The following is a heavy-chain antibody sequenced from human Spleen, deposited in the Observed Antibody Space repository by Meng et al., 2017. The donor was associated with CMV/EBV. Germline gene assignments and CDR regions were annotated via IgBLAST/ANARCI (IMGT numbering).Heavy chain of an antibody. CDR1: GYAFSSYD. D-gene: IGHD1-1*01. CDR2: MNPNTGYT. CDR3: ARAWNPCDS. V-gene: IGHV1-8*01. Sequence: KVSFKASGYAFSSYDINWIRQASGQGLEWMGGMNPNTGYTGYAQKFQGRVTMTGDTSISTAYMELTSLTSEDTAIYFCARAWNPCDSWGQGTLVTVSS. J-gene: IGHJ4*02.